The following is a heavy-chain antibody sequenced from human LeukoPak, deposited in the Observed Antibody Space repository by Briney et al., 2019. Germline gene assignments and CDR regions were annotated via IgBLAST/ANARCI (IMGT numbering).Heavy chain of an antibody. D-gene: IGHD3-10*01. Sequence: GGSLRLSCAASGFTLTNYWMTWVRQAPGMGLEWVASISVDGSGKVYVDSVKGRFTISRDDAQNSLYLQMNNLRAEDTAVYYCAKFGHYYGSGSYYNWGQGTLVTVSS. V-gene: IGHV3-7*01. CDR2: ISVDGSGK. J-gene: IGHJ4*02. CDR1: GFTLTNYW. CDR3: AKFGHYYGSGSYYN.